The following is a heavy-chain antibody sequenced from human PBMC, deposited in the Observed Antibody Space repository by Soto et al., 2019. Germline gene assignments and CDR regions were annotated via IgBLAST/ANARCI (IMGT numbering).Heavy chain of an antibody. Sequence: PSETLSLTCAVYGGSFSGYYWSWIRQPPGKGLEWIGEINHSGSTNYNPSLKSRVTISVDTSKNQFSLKLSSVTAADTAVYYCARGVLFKEEYYYGMDVWGQGTTVTVSS. D-gene: IGHD6-6*01. CDR1: GGSFSGYY. J-gene: IGHJ6*02. CDR2: INHSGST. CDR3: ARGVLFKEEYYYGMDV. V-gene: IGHV4-34*01.